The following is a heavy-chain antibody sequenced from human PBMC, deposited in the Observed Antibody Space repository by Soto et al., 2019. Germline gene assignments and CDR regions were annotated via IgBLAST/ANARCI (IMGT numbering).Heavy chain of an antibody. J-gene: IGHJ4*02. CDR3: AREGDGSGPDFAY. CDR2: TTNRAKSYTA. D-gene: IGHD3-22*01. CDR1: GFTFSDHY. V-gene: IGHV3-72*01. Sequence: GGSLRLSCAGSGFTFSDHYIDWVRQAPGKGLEWVGRTTNRAKSYTAEYAASVKGRFTISRDDSHMYLQMDSLKTEDTAVYYCAREGDGSGPDFAYWARGPLVPVSS.